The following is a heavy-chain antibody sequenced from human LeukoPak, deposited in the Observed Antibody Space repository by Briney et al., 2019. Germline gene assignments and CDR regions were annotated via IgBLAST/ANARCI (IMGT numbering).Heavy chain of an antibody. CDR3: ARGGSRSYTSSTLDY. CDR1: GYSISSGHY. Sequence: SETLSLTCAVSGYSISSGHYWGWIRQPPGKGLEWIGSIYHSGSTFYNPSLKSRVTISIDTSKNRFSLKVSSVIAADTAMYYCARGGSRSYTSSTLDYWGQGTLVTVSS. D-gene: IGHD6-6*01. V-gene: IGHV4-38-2*01. J-gene: IGHJ4*02. CDR2: IYHSGST.